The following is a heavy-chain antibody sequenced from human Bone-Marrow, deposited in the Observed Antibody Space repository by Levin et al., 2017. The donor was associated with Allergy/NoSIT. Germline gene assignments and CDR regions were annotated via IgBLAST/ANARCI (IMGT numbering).Heavy chain of an antibody. CDR2: ISWNSGSI. Sequence: GGSLRLSCAASGFTFDNSAMHWVRQAPGKGLEWVSGISWNSGSIYYADSVKGRFTISRDNAKNSLFLQMNSLRAEDTALYYCAKGPGMATIKGFIDYWGQGTLVTVSP. D-gene: IGHD5-24*01. J-gene: IGHJ4*02. V-gene: IGHV3-9*01. CDR3: AKGPGMATIKGFIDY. CDR1: GFTFDNSA.